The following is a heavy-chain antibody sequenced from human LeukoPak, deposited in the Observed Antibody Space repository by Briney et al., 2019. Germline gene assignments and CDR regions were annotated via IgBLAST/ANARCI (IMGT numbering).Heavy chain of an antibody. J-gene: IGHJ6*02. CDR2: ISYDGSNK. CDR3: AKGGSSSWFTYYYYGMDV. V-gene: IGHV3-30*18. Sequence: GGSLRLSCAASGFTFSSYAMSWVRQAPGKGLEWVAVISYDGSNKYYADSVKGRFTISRDNSKNTLYLQMNSLRAEDTAVYYCAKGGSSSWFTYYYYGMDVWGQGTTVTVSS. D-gene: IGHD6-13*01. CDR1: GFTFSSYA.